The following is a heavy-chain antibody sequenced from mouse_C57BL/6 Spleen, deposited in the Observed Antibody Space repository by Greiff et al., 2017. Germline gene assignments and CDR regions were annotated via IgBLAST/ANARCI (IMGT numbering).Heavy chain of an antibody. D-gene: IGHD1-1*01. V-gene: IGHV14-4*01. CDR1: GFNIKDDY. CDR2: IDPENGDT. CDR3: TTNYYGSRGAMDY. Sequence: EVKLVESGAELVRPGASVKLSCTASGFNIKDDYMHWVKQRPEQGLEWIGWIDPENGDTEYASKFQGKATITADTSSNTAYLQLSSLTSEDTAVYYCTTNYYGSRGAMDYWGQGTSVTVSS. J-gene: IGHJ4*01.